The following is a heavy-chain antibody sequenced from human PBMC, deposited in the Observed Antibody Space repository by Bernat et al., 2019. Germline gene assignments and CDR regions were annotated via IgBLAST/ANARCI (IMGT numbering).Heavy chain of an antibody. CDR1: GFTFSSYG. CDR3: ARGSSSWLLYYFDY. V-gene: IGHV3-30*19. J-gene: IGHJ4*02. CDR2: ISYDGSNK. Sequence: QVQLVESGGGVVQPGGSLRLSCAASGFTFSSYGMHWVRQAPGKGLEWVAVISYDGSNKYYADSVKGRFTISRDNSKNTLYLQMNSLRAEDTAVYYCARGSSSWLLYYFDYWGQGTLVTVSS. D-gene: IGHD6-13*01.